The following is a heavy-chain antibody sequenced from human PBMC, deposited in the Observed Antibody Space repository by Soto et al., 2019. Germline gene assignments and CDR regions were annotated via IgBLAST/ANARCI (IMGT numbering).Heavy chain of an antibody. V-gene: IGHV3-23*01. CDR1: GFSFSDYS. J-gene: IGHJ4*02. CDR3: AKRATTVPTPGNYFDC. Sequence: GGSLRLSCAASGFSFSDYSMTWVRQAPGRGLEWVSTLTRGGTTFYADSVKGRFTISRDNSKNTLSLQMHNLRAEDTARYYCAKRATTVPTPGNYFDCWGQGTLVTVSS. CDR2: LTRGGTT. D-gene: IGHD2-15*01.